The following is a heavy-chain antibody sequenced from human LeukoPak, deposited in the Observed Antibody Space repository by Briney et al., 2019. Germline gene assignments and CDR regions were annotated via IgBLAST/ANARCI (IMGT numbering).Heavy chain of an antibody. CDR2: VSFSGGST. V-gene: IGHV3-23*01. Sequence: GGSLRLSCVASGFTLSSYAMSWVRQAPGKGLEWVSGVSFSGGSTYYADSVKGRFTISRDNSKNTVYLQMDSLRGEDTALYYCTKTTSGYSSGQYPGWPADHWGQGALVTVSS. CDR3: TKTTSGYSSGQYPGWPADH. J-gene: IGHJ4*02. CDR1: GFTLSSYA. D-gene: IGHD3-22*01.